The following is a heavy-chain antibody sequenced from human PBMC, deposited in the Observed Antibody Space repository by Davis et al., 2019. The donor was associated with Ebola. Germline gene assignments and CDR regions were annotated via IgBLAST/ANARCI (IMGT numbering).Heavy chain of an antibody. Sequence: GGSLRLSCAASGFTFSSYAMHWVRQAPGKGLEWVANIKQDGSEKYYVDSVKGRFTISRDNAKNSLYLQMNSLRAEDTAVYYCARGRFWSGYYVDYWGQGTLVTVSS. V-gene: IGHV3-7*01. D-gene: IGHD3-3*01. CDR3: ARGRFWSGYYVDY. CDR1: GFTFSSYA. CDR2: IKQDGSEK. J-gene: IGHJ4*02.